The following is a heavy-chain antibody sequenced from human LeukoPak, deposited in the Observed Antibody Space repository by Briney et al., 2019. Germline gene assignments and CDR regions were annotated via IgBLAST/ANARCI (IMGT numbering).Heavy chain of an antibody. CDR1: GGSFNTYF. CDR2: INYSGST. D-gene: IGHD6-19*01. V-gene: IGHV4-34*01. Sequence: ASETLSLTCAIYGGSFNTYFWSWIRQPPGKGLEWIGQINYSGSTNYSPSLKSRVTISLDTSKKQFSLNLTSVTAADTAVYYCARDRYSSGWYVPDWGQGTLVTVSS. J-gene: IGHJ4*02. CDR3: ARDRYSSGWYVPD.